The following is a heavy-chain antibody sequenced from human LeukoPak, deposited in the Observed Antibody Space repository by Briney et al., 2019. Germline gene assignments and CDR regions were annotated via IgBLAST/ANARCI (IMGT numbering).Heavy chain of an antibody. CDR1: GGSITSGGYF. CDR2: IYYSGST. J-gene: IGHJ6*03. Sequence: SETLSLTCTVSGGSITSGGYFWSWIRQHPGKGLEWIGYIYYSGSTYYNPSLKSRVTISVDTSKNQFSLKLSSVTAADTAVYYCARGTSGYDWRGYYYYYYMDVWGKGTTVTVSS. D-gene: IGHD5-12*01. V-gene: IGHV4-31*03. CDR3: ARGTSGYDWRGYYYYYYMDV.